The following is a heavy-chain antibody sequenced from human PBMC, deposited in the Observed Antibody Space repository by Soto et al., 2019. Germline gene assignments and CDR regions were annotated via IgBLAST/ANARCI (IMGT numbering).Heavy chain of an antibody. V-gene: IGHV4-30-4*01. D-gene: IGHD3-22*01. CDR3: ARGAYYYDK. Sequence: PSETLSLTCTVSGGSISSGDYYWSWIRQPPGKGLEWIGYIYYSGSTCYNPSLKSRVTISVDTSKNQFYLKLSSATAADTAVYYCARGAYYYDKWGQGTLVTVSS. J-gene: IGHJ4*02. CDR1: GGSISSGDYY. CDR2: IYYSGST.